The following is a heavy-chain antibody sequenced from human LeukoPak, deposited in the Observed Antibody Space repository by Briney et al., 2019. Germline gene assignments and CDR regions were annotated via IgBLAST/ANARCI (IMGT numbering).Heavy chain of an antibody. CDR2: IYYSGST. V-gene: IGHV4-39*01. CDR1: GGSIGSSSYY. J-gene: IGHJ4*02. CDR3: ANLGPQWLGDFDY. Sequence: SETLSLTCTVSGGSIGSSSYYWGWIRQPPGKGLEWIGSIYYSGSTYYNPSLKSRVTISVDTSKNQFSLKLSSVTAADTAVYYCANLGPQWLGDFDYWGQGTLVTVSS. D-gene: IGHD6-19*01.